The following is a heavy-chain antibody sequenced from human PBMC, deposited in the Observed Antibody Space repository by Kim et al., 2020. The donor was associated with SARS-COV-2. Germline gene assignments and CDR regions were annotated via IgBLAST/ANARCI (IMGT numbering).Heavy chain of an antibody. D-gene: IGHD6-19*01. J-gene: IGHJ1*01. CDR2: IKYDGSET. CDR3: AGGGGWLIEH. Sequence: GGSLRLSCAASGFTSTSGWMNWVHQTPGKGLEWVALIKYDGSETKYVDSVKGRFTISRDSAIMYLQMNSLRAEDTALYYCAGGGGWLIEHWGRGTLVTVSS. CDR1: GFTSTSGW. V-gene: IGHV3-7*05.